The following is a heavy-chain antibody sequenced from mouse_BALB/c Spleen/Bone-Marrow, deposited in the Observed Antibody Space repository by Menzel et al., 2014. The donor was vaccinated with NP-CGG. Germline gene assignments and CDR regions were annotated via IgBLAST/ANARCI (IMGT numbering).Heavy chain of an antibody. J-gene: IGHJ4*01. CDR2: ISSGSSTI. V-gene: IGHV5-17*02. D-gene: IGHD1-1*01. CDR1: GFTFSSFG. Sequence: EVKLEESGGGLVQPGGSRKLSCAASGFTFSSFGMHWVRQAPEKGLEWVAYISSGSSTIYYADTVKGRFTISRDNPKNTLFLQMTSLRSEDTAMYYCARSYGGAMDYWGQGTSVTVSS. CDR3: ARSYGGAMDY.